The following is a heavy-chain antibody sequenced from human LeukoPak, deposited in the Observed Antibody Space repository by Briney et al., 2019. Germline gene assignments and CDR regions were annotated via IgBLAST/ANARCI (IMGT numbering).Heavy chain of an antibody. Sequence: GGSLRLSCAASGFTFSSYAMHWVRQAPGKGLEWVAVISYDGSNKYYADSVKGRFTISRDNSKNTLYLQMNSLRAEDTAVYYCARALFGVVMNYYYYMDVWGKGTTVTVSS. J-gene: IGHJ6*03. D-gene: IGHD3-3*01. V-gene: IGHV3-30-3*01. CDR3: ARALFGVVMNYYYYMDV. CDR2: ISYDGSNK. CDR1: GFTFSSYA.